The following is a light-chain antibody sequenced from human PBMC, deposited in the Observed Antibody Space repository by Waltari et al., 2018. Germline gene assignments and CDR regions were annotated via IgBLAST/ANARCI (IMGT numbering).Light chain of an antibody. CDR2: DVS. Sequence: QSALTQPASVSGSPGQSITISCTGTSSDVGFYNYVSWYQQHPGKAPKLMIYDVSERHSGVSNPFSGSKSGNTASLTISGLQAEDEADYYCNSYAGSSSWVFGGGTKLTVL. CDR3: NSYAGSSSWV. CDR1: SSDVGFYNY. V-gene: IGLV2-14*01. J-gene: IGLJ3*02.